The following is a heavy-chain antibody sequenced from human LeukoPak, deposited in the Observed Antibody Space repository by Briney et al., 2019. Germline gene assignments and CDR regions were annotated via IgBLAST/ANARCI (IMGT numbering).Heavy chain of an antibody. CDR3: ARGVGGSYFSWGTYYFDY. CDR2: INENGSEK. V-gene: IGHV3-7*01. CDR1: GFTFTRYW. Sequence: GGSLRLSCAASGFTFTRYWMSWVRQAPGKGLEWVANINENGSEKKYLDSVKGRFTISRDNARNFVYLQLNSLRAEDTAVYYCARGVGGSYFSWGTYYFDYWGQGTLVTVSS. D-gene: IGHD1-26*01. J-gene: IGHJ4*02.